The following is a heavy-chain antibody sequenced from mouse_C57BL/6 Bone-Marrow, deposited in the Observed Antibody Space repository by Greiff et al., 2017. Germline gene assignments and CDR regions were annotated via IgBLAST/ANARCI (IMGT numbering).Heavy chain of an antibody. J-gene: IGHJ4*01. CDR2: ISYDGSN. D-gene: IGHD1-1*01. CDR3: ARETTVVPYYYAMDY. V-gene: IGHV3-6*01. Sequence: VQLKASGPGLVKPSQSLSLTCSVTGYSITSGYYWNWLRQFPGNKLEWMGYISYDGSNNYNPSLKNRISITRDTSKNQFFLKLNSVTTEDTATYNCARETTVVPYYYAMDYWGQGTSVTVSS. CDR1: GYSITSGYY.